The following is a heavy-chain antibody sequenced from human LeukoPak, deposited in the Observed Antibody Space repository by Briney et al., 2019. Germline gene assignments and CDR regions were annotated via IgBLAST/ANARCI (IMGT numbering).Heavy chain of an antibody. CDR1: DGSISSYY. Sequence: PSETLSLTCTVSDGSISSYYWSWIPQPPGKGLEWIGSIYYSGSTNYSPSLKSRVTISVDASKNQFSLKVSSVTAADTAVYYCARGSRYFVYWGQGTLVTVSS. V-gene: IGHV4-59*08. J-gene: IGHJ4*02. CDR2: IYYSGST. D-gene: IGHD3-9*01. CDR3: ARGSRYFVY.